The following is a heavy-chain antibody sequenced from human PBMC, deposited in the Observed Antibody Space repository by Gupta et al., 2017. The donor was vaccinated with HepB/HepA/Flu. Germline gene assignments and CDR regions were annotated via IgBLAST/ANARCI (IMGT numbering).Heavy chain of an antibody. CDR2: IYSCGSN. CDR3: ASFAYDSWIPVDR. V-gene: IGHV3-53*01. CDR1: GFTVSRYY. J-gene: IGHJ2*01. Sequence: EVQLVESGGGLIQPGGSLRLSCAASGFTVSRYYMTWVRQAPGKGLEWVSGIYSCGSNYVANSGKGRVTLSRDNSKNTVYLQMTGLRDEDTAVYYCASFAYDSWIPVDRGGRGTLVTVSS. D-gene: IGHD3-3*01.